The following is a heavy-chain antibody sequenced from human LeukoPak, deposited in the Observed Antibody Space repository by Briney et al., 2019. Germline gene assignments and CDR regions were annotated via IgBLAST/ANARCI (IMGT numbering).Heavy chain of an antibody. CDR2: IYSGGST. D-gene: IGHD6-19*01. CDR3: ARDQSSGWGLDY. J-gene: IGHJ4*02. CDR1: GFTVNSDY. Sequence: GGSLRLSCAASGFTVNSDYMSWVRQAPGKGLEWVSVIYSGGSTYYADSVKGRFTISRDSSKYTLYLQMSSLRGEDTAVYYCARDQSSGWGLDYWGQGTLVTVSS. V-gene: IGHV3-66*01.